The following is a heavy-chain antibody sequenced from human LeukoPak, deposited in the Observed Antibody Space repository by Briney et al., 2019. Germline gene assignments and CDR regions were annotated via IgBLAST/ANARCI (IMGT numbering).Heavy chain of an antibody. Sequence: TGGSLSLSWAGSGLTFSSYSMTWVRQAPGKGLEWVSSISSSSSYIYYADSVKGRFTISRDNARNSLYLQMNNLRVEDTAVYYCARGYTNYGYVFDIWGQGTMVTVSS. J-gene: IGHJ3*02. D-gene: IGHD4-11*01. CDR1: GLTFSSYS. CDR3: ARGYTNYGYVFDI. V-gene: IGHV3-21*04. CDR2: ISSSSSYI.